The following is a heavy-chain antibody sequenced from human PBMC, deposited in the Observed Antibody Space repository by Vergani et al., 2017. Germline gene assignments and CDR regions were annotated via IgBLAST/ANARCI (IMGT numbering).Heavy chain of an antibody. D-gene: IGHD1-14*01. Sequence: QVQLVQSGAEVKKPGASVKVSCKASGYTFTGYYMHWVRQAPGQGLEWMGWINPNSGGTNYAQKFQGRVTMTRDTSISTAYMELSRLRSDDTAVYYCAREAHPAPHEGSRKLDAFDIWGQGTMVTVSS. CDR3: AREAHPAPHEGSRKLDAFDI. CDR2: INPNSGGT. J-gene: IGHJ3*02. V-gene: IGHV1-2*02. CDR1: GYTFTGYY.